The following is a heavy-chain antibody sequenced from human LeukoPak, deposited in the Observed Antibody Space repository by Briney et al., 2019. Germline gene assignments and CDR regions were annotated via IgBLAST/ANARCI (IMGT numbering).Heavy chain of an antibody. CDR1: GGSFSGYY. V-gene: IGHV4-34*01. J-gene: IGHJ4*02. CDR2: INHSGST. D-gene: IGHD3-22*01. CDR3: ARDGEFRYYYDSSGYYFDY. Sequence: PSGTLSLTCAVYGGSFSGYYWSWIRQPPGKGLEWIGEINHSGSTNYNPSLKSRVTISVDTSKNQFSLKLSSVTAADTAVYYCARDGEFRYYYDSSGYYFDYWGQGTLVTVSS.